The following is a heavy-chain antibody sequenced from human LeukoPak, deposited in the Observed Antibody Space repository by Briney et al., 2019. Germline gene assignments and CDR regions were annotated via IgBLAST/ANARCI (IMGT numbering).Heavy chain of an antibody. CDR1: GGSISSHY. CDR3: ARKVGAANYLDY. CDR2: FYYSGTT. J-gene: IGHJ4*02. Sequence: SETLSLTCTVSGGSISSHYWSWIRQPPGKGLEWIGYFYYSGTTNYNPSLKSRVTISVDTSKNQFSLKLSSVTAADTAVFYCARKVGAANYLDYWGQGTLVTVSS. V-gene: IGHV4-59*11. D-gene: IGHD2-15*01.